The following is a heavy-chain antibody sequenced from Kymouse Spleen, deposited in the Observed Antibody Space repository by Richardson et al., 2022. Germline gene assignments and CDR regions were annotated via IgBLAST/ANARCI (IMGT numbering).Heavy chain of an antibody. V-gene: IGHV4-4*02. CDR1: GGSISSSNW. CDR2: IYHSGST. Sequence: QVQLQESGPGLVKPSGTLSLTCAVSGGSISSSNWWSWVRQPPGKGLEWIGEIYHSGSTNYNPSLKSRVTISVDKSKNQFSLKLSSVTAADTAVYYCARSNWIAAAGTGYYFDYWGQGTLVTVSS. J-gene: IGHJ4*02. D-gene: IGHD6-13*01. CDR3: ARSNWIAAAGTGYYFDY.